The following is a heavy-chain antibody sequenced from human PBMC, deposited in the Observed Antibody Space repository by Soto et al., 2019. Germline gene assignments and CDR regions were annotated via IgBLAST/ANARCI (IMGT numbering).Heavy chain of an antibody. CDR1: GGSISSSSYY. J-gene: IGHJ4*02. V-gene: IGHV4-39*01. CDR2: IYYSGST. CDR3: ARHVHDSSGYYLYYFDY. D-gene: IGHD3-22*01. Sequence: SETLSLTCTVSGGSISSSSYYWGWIRQPPGKGLEWIGSIYYSGSTYYNPSLKSRVTISVDTSKNQFSLKLSSVTAADTAVYYCARHVHDSSGYYLYYFDYWGQGTLVTVSS.